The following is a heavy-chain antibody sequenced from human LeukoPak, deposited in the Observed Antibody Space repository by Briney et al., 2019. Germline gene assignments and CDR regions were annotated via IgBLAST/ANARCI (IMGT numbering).Heavy chain of an antibody. CDR3: ARDGYCSGGSCYKGRFDY. Sequence: GGSLRLSCAASGFTFSSYWMSWVRQAPGKGLEWVANIKKDGSEKYYVDSVKGRFTISRDNAKTSLYLQMNSLRAEDTAVYYCARDGYCSGGSCYKGRFDYWGQGTLVTVSS. V-gene: IGHV3-7*01. CDR1: GFTFSSYW. CDR2: IKKDGSEK. J-gene: IGHJ4*02. D-gene: IGHD2-15*01.